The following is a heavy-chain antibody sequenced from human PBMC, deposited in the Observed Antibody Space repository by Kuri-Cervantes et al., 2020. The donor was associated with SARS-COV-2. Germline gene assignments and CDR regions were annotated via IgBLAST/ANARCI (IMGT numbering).Heavy chain of an antibody. J-gene: IGHJ6*02. Sequence: ASVKVSCKASGYTFTGYYMHWVRQAPGQGLEWMGWINPNSGGTNYAQKFQGRVTMTRDTSFSTAYMELSRLRSDDTAVYYCAREPYYGSARDYYGMDVWGQGTTVTVSS. V-gene: IGHV1-2*02. D-gene: IGHD3-10*01. CDR2: INPNSGGT. CDR1: GYTFTGYY. CDR3: AREPYYGSARDYYGMDV.